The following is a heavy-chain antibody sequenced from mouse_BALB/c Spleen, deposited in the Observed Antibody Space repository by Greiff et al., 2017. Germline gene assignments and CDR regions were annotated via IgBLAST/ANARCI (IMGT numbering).Heavy chain of an antibody. J-gene: IGHJ4*01. D-gene: IGHD2-14*01. Sequence: EVQLQQSGPSLVKPSQTLSLTCSVTGDSITSGYWNWIRKFPGNKLEYMGYISYSGSTYYNPSLKSRISITRDTSKNQYYLQLNSVTTEDTATYYCARRDYYRYDVGYYAMDYWGQGTSVTVSS. CDR1: GDSITSGY. V-gene: IGHV3-8*02. CDR2: ISYSGST. CDR3: ARRDYYRYDVGYYAMDY.